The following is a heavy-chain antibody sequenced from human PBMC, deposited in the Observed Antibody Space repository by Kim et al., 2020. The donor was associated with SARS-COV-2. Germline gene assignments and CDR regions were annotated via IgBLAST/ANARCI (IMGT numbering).Heavy chain of an antibody. CDR3: ASIAAAATFDY. V-gene: IGHV4-39*01. Sequence: TSHNPSHKARVPISVDTSKNQFSLKLSSVTAADTAVYYCASIAAAATFDYWGQGTLVTVSS. D-gene: IGHD6-13*01. J-gene: IGHJ4*02. CDR2: T.